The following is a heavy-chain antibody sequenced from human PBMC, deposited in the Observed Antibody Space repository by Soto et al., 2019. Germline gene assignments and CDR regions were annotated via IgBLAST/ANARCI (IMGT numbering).Heavy chain of an antibody. CDR2: IRSSGSPT. CDR3: ARMTSSISPGC. D-gene: IGHD2-2*01. Sequence: EVQLVESGGGLVQPGGSLRLSCVASGFAFSNYSMNWVRQAPGKGLEWVSYIRSSGSPTYYAGSVKGRFTISRDNVKKSLYLQMNSLRAEDTAVYYCARMTSSISPGCWGQGTLVTVSS. J-gene: IGHJ4*02. CDR1: GFAFSNYS. V-gene: IGHV3-48*01.